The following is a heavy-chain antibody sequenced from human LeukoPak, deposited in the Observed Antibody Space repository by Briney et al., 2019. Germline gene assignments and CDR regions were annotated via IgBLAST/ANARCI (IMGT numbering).Heavy chain of an antibody. CDR3: ARIEGDNSLDF. V-gene: IGHV4-34*01. CDR2: INHSGST. Sequence: SETLSLTCAVYGASFSGYYWSWIRQPPGKGLEWIGEINHSGSTNYNPSLKSRVTISVDTSKDQFSPKVNSVTAADTAVYYCARIEGDNSLDFWGPGTLVTVSS. D-gene: IGHD3-16*01. CDR1: GASFSGYY. J-gene: IGHJ4*02.